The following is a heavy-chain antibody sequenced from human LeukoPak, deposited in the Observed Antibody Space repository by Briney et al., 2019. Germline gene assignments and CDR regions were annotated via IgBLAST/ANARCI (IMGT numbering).Heavy chain of an antibody. J-gene: IGHJ6*02. CDR1: GGSISSGGYY. CDR3: ARDRSPYYYYGMDV. V-gene: IGHV4-31*03. Sequence: SETLSLTCTVSGGSISSGGYYWSWIRQHPGKGLEWIGYIYYSGSTYYNPSLKSRVTISVDTSKNQFSLKLSSVTAADTAVYYCARDRSPYYYYGMDVWGQGTTVIVSS. CDR2: IYYSGST.